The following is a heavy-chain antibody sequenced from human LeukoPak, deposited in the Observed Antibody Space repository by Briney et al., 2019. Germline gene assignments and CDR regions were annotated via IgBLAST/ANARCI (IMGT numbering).Heavy chain of an antibody. CDR3: ARFWVDSSGYTTENWFDP. V-gene: IGHV1-2*02. D-gene: IGHD3-22*01. CDR1: GYTFTGYY. J-gene: IGHJ5*02. CDR2: INPNSGGT. Sequence: ASVKVSCKASGYTFTGYYMHWVRQAPGQGLEWMGWINPNSGGTNYAQKLQGRVTMTTDTSTSTAYMELRSLRSDDTAVYYCARFWVDSSGYTTENWFDPWGQGTLVTVSS.